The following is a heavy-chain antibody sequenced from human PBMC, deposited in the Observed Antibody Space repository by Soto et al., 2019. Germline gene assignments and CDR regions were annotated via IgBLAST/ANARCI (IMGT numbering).Heavy chain of an antibody. V-gene: IGHV3-48*03. D-gene: IGHD3-10*01. CDR2: ITGGSGLV. Sequence: EVQVVESGGGMVQPGGSLRLSCAASGFAFSAFEMNWVRQAPGKGLEWLAYITGGSGLVLYADSVRGRITISRDNSKNSLYLQMNSLKIDDTAVYFCAGTPTRGSGTYHFHYWGQGTLVTVSS. CDR3: AGTPTRGSGTYHFHY. J-gene: IGHJ4*02. CDR1: GFAFSAFE.